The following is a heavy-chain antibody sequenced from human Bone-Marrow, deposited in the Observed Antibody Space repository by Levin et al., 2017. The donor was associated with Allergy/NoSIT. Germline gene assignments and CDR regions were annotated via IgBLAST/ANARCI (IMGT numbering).Heavy chain of an antibody. J-gene: IGHJ5*02. D-gene: IGHD3-22*01. Sequence: GGSLRLSCEGSGYTFPSHWIGWVRQMPGKGLEWMGSIHPGDSITRYSPSFQGQITLSADSSINTAYLQWRSLKASDTAIYYCARDYTGAGFYFPWGQGTVVTVS. CDR1: GYTFPSHW. CDR2: IHPGDSIT. V-gene: IGHV5-51*01. CDR3: ARDYTGAGFYFP.